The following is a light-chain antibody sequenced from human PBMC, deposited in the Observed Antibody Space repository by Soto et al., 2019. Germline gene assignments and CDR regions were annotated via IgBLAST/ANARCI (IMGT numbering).Light chain of an antibody. CDR2: GAS. J-gene: IGKJ1*01. CDR3: QQSSNWPRT. CDR1: QFISNS. V-gene: IGKV3-15*01. Sequence: EIVMTQSPATLSVSPGERVTLSCRASQFISNSLAWYQQRPGQPPRLLIYGASTRAAGISARFSGSGSGTDFTLTISSLQSEEFAVYYCQQSSNWPRTFGQGTKVDIK.